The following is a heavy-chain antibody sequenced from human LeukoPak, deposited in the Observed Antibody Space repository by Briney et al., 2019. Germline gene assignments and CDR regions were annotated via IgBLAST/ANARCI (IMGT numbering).Heavy chain of an antibody. CDR2: IKPNNGDT. D-gene: IGHD5-18*01. J-gene: IGHJ4*02. Sequence: ASVKVSCNASGYTFTDYYMHWVRQAPGQGLEWMGRIKPNNGDTNYAQKFQGRVTMTRDTSISTAYMELSRLRSDDTAVYYCARSPAMVPLFDYWGQGTLVTVSS. V-gene: IGHV1-2*06. CDR3: ARSPAMVPLFDY. CDR1: GYTFTDYY.